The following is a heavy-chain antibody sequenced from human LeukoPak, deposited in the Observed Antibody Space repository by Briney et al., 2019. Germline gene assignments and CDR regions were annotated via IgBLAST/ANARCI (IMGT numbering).Heavy chain of an antibody. CDR1: GVPISSFY. J-gene: IGHJ3*02. CDR3: ARQLSGHGAFDI. Sequence: SETLSLTCAVSGVPISSFYWSWIRQPPGKGLEWIGYVFYTGDTNYNPSLKSRVTISVDTSKNQFSLKLSSVTAADTAVYYCARQLSGHGAFDIWGQGTMVTVSS. CDR2: VFYTGDT. D-gene: IGHD5-12*01. V-gene: IGHV4-59*08.